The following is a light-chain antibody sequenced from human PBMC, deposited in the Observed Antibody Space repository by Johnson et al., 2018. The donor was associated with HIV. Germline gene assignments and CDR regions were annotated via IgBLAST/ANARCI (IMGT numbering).Light chain of an antibody. CDR1: SSNIGNNY. CDR3: GTWDSSLSAGGYV. V-gene: IGLV1-51*01. CDR2: DNN. J-gene: IGLJ1*01. Sequence: QSVLTQPPSVSAAPGQKVTISCSGSSSNIGNNYVSWYQHLPGTAPKLLIYDNNKRPSGIPDRFSGSKSGTSATLGLTGLHTGDEADYFCGTWDSSLSAGGYVFGTGTKVTVL.